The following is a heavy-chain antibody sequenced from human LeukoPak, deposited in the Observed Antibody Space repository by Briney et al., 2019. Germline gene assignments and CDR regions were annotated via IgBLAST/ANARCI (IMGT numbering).Heavy chain of an antibody. J-gene: IGHJ4*02. D-gene: IGHD4-23*01. CDR1: GGSISTYY. V-gene: IGHV4-59*01. Sequence: SETLSLTCTVSGGSISTYYWSWIRRPPGKGLEWIGYIYYSGSTNYNPSLESRVTISVDTSKNQFSLKLSSMTAADTAVYFCARARTSDYGGDAYYFDYWGQGTLVTVSS. CDR3: ARARTSDYGGDAYYFDY. CDR2: IYYSGST.